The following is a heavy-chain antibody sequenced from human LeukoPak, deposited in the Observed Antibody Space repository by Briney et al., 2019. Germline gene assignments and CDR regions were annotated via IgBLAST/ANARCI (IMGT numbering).Heavy chain of an antibody. CDR1: GFTVITSY. CDR2: ISGSGGST. CDR3: AKFGETMQDLYFDY. J-gene: IGHJ4*02. D-gene: IGHD4/OR15-4a*01. V-gene: IGHV3-23*01. Sequence: GGSLRLSCAASGFTVITSYMSWVRQAPGKGLEWVSAISGSGGSTYYADSVKGRFTISRDNSKNTLYLQMNSLRAEDTAVYYCAKFGETMQDLYFDYWGQGTLVSVSS.